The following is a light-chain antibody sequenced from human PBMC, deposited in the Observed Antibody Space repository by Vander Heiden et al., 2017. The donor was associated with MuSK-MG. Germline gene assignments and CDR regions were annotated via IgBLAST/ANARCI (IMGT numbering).Light chain of an antibody. CDR2: GAS. Sequence: ELVMTLSPATLSVSPGERATLSCRASQRVSRNLAWYQQKPGEAPRLLIYGASTRATGIPARFSGSVSGTEFTLTISSLQSEDFAVYCCQQYNNSWTFGQGTKVEIK. V-gene: IGKV3-15*01. CDR1: QRVSRN. CDR3: QQYNNSWT. J-gene: IGKJ1*01.